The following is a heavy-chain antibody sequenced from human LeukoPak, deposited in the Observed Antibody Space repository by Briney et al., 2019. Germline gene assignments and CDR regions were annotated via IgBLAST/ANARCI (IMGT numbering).Heavy chain of an antibody. CDR3: ARGEKWNYNYYYMDV. V-gene: IGHV4-59*01. D-gene: IGHD1-7*01. J-gene: IGHJ6*03. CDR2: SYYSGST. Sequence: PSETLSLTCSVSGGSISDYYWTWSRQPPGKGLEWIGYSYYSGSTNYNPSLKSRVTIFVDTSKNQFSLKLNSATAADTAVYYCARGEKWNYNYYYMDVWGKGTTVTVSS. CDR1: GGSISDYY.